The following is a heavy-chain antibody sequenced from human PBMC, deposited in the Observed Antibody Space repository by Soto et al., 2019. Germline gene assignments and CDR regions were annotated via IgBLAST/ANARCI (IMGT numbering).Heavy chain of an antibody. Sequence: EVQLVESGGGLVQPGGSLRLSCAASGLTCSLYSMSWVRQAPGKGLEWVSYISRSSTGIHYADSVKGRFTISRDDATNSMHLQMNSLRDGDTAVYYCARAVTWGLDVWGQGTTGSISS. CDR3: ARAVTWGLDV. CDR1: GLTCSLYS. J-gene: IGHJ6*02. CDR2: ISRSSTGI. D-gene: IGHD3-10*01. V-gene: IGHV3-48*02.